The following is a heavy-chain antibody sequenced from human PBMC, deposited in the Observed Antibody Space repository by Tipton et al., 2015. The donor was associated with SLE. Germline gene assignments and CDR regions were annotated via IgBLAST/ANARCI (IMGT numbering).Heavy chain of an antibody. CDR2: IYYSGST. Sequence: TLSLTCTVSGGSISVSSYYWGWIRQPPGKGLEWIGSIYYSGSTYYNPSLKSRVTISVDTSKNQFSLKMTSVTAADTAVYYCARRLTRYSGYDYFDYWGQGPLVTVSS. D-gene: IGHD5-12*01. V-gene: IGHV4-39*07. J-gene: IGHJ4*02. CDR3: ARRLTRYSGYDYFDY. CDR1: GGSISVSSYY.